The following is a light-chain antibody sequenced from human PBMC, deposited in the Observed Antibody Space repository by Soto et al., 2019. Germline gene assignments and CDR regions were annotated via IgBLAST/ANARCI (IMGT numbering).Light chain of an antibody. CDR1: TSNIGNNY. CDR3: GTWDSSLSAEI. J-gene: IGLJ2*01. V-gene: IGLV1-51*01. CDR2: DNN. Sequence: QSVLTQPPSVSAAPGQMVTISCSGSTSNIGNNYVYWYRQVPGTAPKLLIYDNNKRPSGVPDRISGSKSGTSATLGITGLQTGDEADYYCGTWDSSLSAEIFGGGTKLTVL.